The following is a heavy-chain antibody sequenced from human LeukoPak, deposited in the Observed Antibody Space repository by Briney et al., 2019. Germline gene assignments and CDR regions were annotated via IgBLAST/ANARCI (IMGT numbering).Heavy chain of an antibody. CDR3: AKDPHYDSSGYYYDSGFFDY. CDR1: GFTFSSYV. CDR2: ISYDGSNE. D-gene: IGHD3-22*01. J-gene: IGHJ4*02. V-gene: IGHV3-30*04. Sequence: GGSLRLSCAASGFTFSSYVMHWVRQAPGKGLEWVAIISYDGSNEYYADSVKGRFTISRDNSKNTLYLQMNSLRAEDTAVYYCAKDPHYDSSGYYYDSGFFDYWGQGTLVTVSS.